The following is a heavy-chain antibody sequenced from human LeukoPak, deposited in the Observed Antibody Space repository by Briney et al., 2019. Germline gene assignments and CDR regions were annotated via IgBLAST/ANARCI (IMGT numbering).Heavy chain of an antibody. CDR1: GGSIISNY. J-gene: IGHJ6*03. CDR2: IYGSGIT. D-gene: IGHD3-22*01. CDR3: ARLKFYDSTGYSPGYYMDV. Sequence: SETLSLTCTVSGGSIISNYWSWIRQSAGTRLEWIGRIYGSGITGYNPSLKSRVTMSLDTSRKQFSLRLTSVTAADTAVYYCARLKFYDSTGYSPGYYMDVWGKGTTVSVFS. V-gene: IGHV4-4*07.